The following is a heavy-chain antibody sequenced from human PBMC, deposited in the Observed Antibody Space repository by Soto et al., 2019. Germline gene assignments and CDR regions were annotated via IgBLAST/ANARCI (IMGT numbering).Heavy chain of an antibody. D-gene: IGHD4-17*01. Sequence: EVQLLESGGGLVQPGGSLRLSCAASGFTFSSYAMSWVRQAPGKGLEWVSTISGSGGSTNYADSLKGRFTISRDNSKNTVSEQMNGLMAEKPAGYDSANAPQDYGDPQHCAQGPLVTVPA. V-gene: IGHV3-23*01. CDR1: GFTFSSYA. CDR2: ISGSGGST. J-gene: IGHJ1*01. CDR3: ANAPQDYGDPQH.